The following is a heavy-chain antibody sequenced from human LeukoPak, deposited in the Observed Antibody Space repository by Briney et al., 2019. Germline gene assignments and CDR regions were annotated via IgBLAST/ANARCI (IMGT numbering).Heavy chain of an antibody. D-gene: IGHD5-12*01. CDR1: GGTFSSYA. J-gene: IGHJ4*02. CDR2: ISAYNGNT. Sequence: ASVKVSCKASGGTFSSYAISWVRQAPGQGLEWMGWISAYNGNTNYAQKLQGRVTMTTDTSTSTAYMELRSLRSDDTAVYYCARDDSSDYDLWGWGQGTLVTVSS. V-gene: IGHV1-18*01. CDR3: ARDDSSDYDLWG.